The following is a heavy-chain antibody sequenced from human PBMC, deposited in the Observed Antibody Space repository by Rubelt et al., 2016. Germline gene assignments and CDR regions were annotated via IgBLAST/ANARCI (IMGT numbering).Heavy chain of an antibody. V-gene: IGHV4-59*08. CDR1: GGSITNYY. J-gene: IGHJ4*02. CDR2: VYHSGRT. D-gene: IGHD3-9*01. Sequence: QVQLQESGPGQVKPSETLSLTCTVSGGSITNYYWSWIRQPPGKGLEWIGDVYHSGRTTQNPSLQSRGTISVDTSKNQFSLKLNSATAADTAVYYCATIRYFDFLSYVDSWGQGTLVTVSS. CDR3: ATIRYFDFLSYVDS.